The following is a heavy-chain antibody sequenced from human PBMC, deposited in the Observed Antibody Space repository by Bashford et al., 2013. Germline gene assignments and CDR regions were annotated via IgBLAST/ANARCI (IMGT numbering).Heavy chain of an antibody. V-gene: IGHV3-23*01. D-gene: IGHD3-10*01. J-gene: IGHJ6*02. Sequence: ADSVRGRFTISKDNSKNTVYLQMNSLRAEDTAVYYCAKDYYGSGSWGQGTTVTVSS. CDR3: AKDYYGSGS.